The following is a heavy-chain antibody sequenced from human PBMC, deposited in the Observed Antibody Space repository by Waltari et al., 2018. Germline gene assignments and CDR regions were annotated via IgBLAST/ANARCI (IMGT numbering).Heavy chain of an antibody. D-gene: IGHD6-19*01. CDR2: IYYSGST. CDR3: AQWGIAVAGQGGFDY. CDR1: GGSISSSSYY. Sequence: QLQLQESGPGLVKPSETLSLTCTVSGGSISSSSYYWGWIRQPPGKGLEWIGSIYYSGSTYSNPSLKSRVTISGDTSKNQFSLKLSSVTAADTAVYYCAQWGIAVAGQGGFDYWGQGTLVTVSS. J-gene: IGHJ4*02. V-gene: IGHV4-39*01.